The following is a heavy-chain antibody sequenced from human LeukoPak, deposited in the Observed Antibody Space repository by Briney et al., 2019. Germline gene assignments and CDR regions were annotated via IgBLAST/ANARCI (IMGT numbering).Heavy chain of an antibody. Sequence: GGSLRLSCAASGFTFSNYAMSWVRQAPGKGLDWVSAISGSGTNTYYADSVKGRFTISGDNYKNTLFLQMNSLRAEDTAVYYCAARSDAFDIWGQGTMVSVSS. D-gene: IGHD1-14*01. V-gene: IGHV3-23*01. CDR1: GFTFSNYA. J-gene: IGHJ3*02. CDR3: AARSDAFDI. CDR2: ISGSGTNT.